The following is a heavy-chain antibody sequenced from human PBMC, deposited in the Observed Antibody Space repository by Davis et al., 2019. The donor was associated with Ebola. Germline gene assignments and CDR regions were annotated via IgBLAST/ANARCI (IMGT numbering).Heavy chain of an antibody. Sequence: GESLKISCKDSEDSFTSYWIAWLRQMPGKGLEWMGIIYTGDSDTRYSPSFQGQVNISADKSISTAYLQWSSLKASDTAMYYCATLRRTITGMDDGFDIWGQGTMVTVSS. V-gene: IGHV5-51*01. CDR3: ATLRRTITGMDDGFDI. D-gene: IGHD1-20*01. CDR1: EDSFTSYW. CDR2: IYTGDSDT. J-gene: IGHJ3*02.